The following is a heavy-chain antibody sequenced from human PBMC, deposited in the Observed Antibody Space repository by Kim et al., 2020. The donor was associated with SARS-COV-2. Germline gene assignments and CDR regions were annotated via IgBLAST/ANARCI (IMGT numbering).Heavy chain of an antibody. CDR2: ISGSGGST. Sequence: GGSLRLSCAASGFTFSSYAMSWVRQAPGKGLEWVSAISGSGGSTYYAGSVKGRFTISRDNSKNTLYLQMNSLRAEDTAVYYCANFDGYSYYFDYWGQGTLVTVSS. J-gene: IGHJ4*02. CDR1: GFTFSSYA. CDR3: ANFDGYSYYFDY. V-gene: IGHV3-23*01. D-gene: IGHD4-4*01.